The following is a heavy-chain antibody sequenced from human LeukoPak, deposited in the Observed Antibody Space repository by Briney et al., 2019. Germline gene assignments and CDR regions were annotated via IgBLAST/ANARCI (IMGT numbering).Heavy chain of an antibody. CDR2: MNPNSGNT. J-gene: IGHJ4*02. CDR3: ARGFDYYDSSGYLR. CDR1: GYTFTSYD. Sequence: GASVKASCKASGYTFTSYDINWVRQATGQRLEWMGWMNPNSGNTGYAQKFQGRVTMTRNTSISTAYMELSSLRSEDTAVYYCARGFDYYDSSGYLRWGQGTLVTVSS. V-gene: IGHV1-8*01. D-gene: IGHD3-22*01.